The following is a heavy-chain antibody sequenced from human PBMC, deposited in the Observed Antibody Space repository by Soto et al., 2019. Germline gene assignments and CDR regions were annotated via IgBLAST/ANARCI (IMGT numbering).Heavy chain of an antibody. CDR2: ISYDGSNK. V-gene: IGHV3-30*18. CDR3: AKDRRGGYSSGSGYFQH. Sequence: HPGGSLRLSCAASGFTFSSYGMHWVRQAPGKGLEWVAVISYDGSNKYYADSVKGRFTISRDNSKNTLYLQMNSLRAEDTAVYYCAKDRRGGYSSGSGYFQHWGQGTLVTVSS. J-gene: IGHJ1*01. CDR1: GFTFSSYG. D-gene: IGHD6-19*01.